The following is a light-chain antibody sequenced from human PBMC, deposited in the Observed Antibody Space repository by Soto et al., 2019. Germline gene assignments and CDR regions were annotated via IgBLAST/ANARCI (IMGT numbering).Light chain of an antibody. V-gene: IGKV1-27*01. CDR1: QGIGNY. Sequence: DIQMTQSPSSLSASVGDRVTITCRASQGIGNYLAWYQQKPGQVPKLLIYAASTLQSGVPSRCSGSGSGADFTLTISSLQPEDVAAYYCQKYNSAPLTFGGGTKVEIK. CDR2: AAS. J-gene: IGKJ4*01. CDR3: QKYNSAPLT.